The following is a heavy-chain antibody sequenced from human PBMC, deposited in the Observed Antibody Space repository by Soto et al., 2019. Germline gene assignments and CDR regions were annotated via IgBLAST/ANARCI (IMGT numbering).Heavy chain of an antibody. CDR1: GGSISSGDYY. CDR3: ARASDYGGNSYPGKYYYYGMDV. D-gene: IGHD4-17*01. V-gene: IGHV4-61*08. J-gene: IGHJ6*02. CDR2: IYYSGST. Sequence: PSETLSLTCTVSGGSISSGDYYWSWIRQPPGKGLEWIGYIYYSGSTNYNPSLKSRVTISVDTSKNQFSPKLSSVTAADTAVYYCARASDYGGNSYPGKYYYYGMDVWGQGTTVTVSS.